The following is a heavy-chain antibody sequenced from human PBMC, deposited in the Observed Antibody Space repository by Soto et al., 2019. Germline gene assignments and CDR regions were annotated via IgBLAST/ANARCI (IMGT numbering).Heavy chain of an antibody. CDR1: GFTFSSYA. V-gene: IGHV3-23*01. Sequence: GGSLRLSCAASGFTFSSYAMSWVRQAPGKGLEWVSAISGNGGSTNYADSVKSRFTISRDNSKNTLYLQMNSLRAEATAVYYCARSMFCSFSHRYCSSSYVGLDVWGQGTTVTVSS. CDR2: ISGNGGST. CDR3: ARSMFCSFSHRYCSSSYVGLDV. J-gene: IGHJ6*02. D-gene: IGHD2-2*01.